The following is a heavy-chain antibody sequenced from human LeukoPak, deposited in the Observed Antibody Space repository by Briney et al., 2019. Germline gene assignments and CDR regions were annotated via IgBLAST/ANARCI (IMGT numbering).Heavy chain of an antibody. D-gene: IGHD6-13*01. CDR2: IYHSGNI. CDR3: ARHSSSWYVAA. J-gene: IGHJ5*02. V-gene: IGHV4-38-2*01. Sequence: PSETLSLTCAVSGYSISSGYYWGWIRQPPGKGLERIGSIYHSGNIYYNPSLKSRVTISVDTSKNQFSLKLSSVTAPDTAVYYCARHSSSWYVAAWGQGTLVTVSS. CDR1: GYSISSGYY.